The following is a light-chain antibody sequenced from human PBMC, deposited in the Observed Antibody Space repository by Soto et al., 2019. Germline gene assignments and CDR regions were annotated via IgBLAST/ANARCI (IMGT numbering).Light chain of an antibody. Sequence: EIVLTQSPGTLSLPPGERATLSCRASQSVSSSCLAWYQQKPGQAPRLLISGASSRATGIPDRFSGSGSGTDFTLTISRLEPEDFAVYYCHQYGSSPWTFGQGTKVEVK. CDR3: HQYGSSPWT. CDR1: QSVSSSC. V-gene: IGKV3-20*01. J-gene: IGKJ1*01. CDR2: GAS.